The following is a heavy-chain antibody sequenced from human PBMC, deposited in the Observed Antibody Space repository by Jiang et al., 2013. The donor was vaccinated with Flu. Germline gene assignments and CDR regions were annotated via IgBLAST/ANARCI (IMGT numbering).Heavy chain of an antibody. Sequence: LLKPSETLSLTCTVSGDSISNFYWSWIRQPPGKGLEWVGSIYYTGTTNYNPSLKSRVTILLDKSKNHFSLSLTSVTAADTAIYYCVRDSPTAVWGQGTMVTVSA. CDR3: VRDSPTAV. V-gene: IGHV4-59*01. CDR1: GDSISNFY. CDR2: IYYTGTT. J-gene: IGHJ3*01.